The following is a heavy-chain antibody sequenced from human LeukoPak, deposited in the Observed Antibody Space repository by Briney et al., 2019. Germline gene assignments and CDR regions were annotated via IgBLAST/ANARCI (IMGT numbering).Heavy chain of an antibody. CDR3: ARDRDGYAYSFDY. Sequence: SETLSLTCTVSGGSITSGSYHWGWIRQSPGKGLEWIGNTYYTGSAYYRPSLQSRVSISVDTSKKEFSLKLTSVTAADTAVYYCARDRDGYAYSFDYWGQGTLVTVSA. CDR2: TYYTGSA. D-gene: IGHD5-18*01. J-gene: IGHJ4*02. V-gene: IGHV4-39*02. CDR1: GGSITSGSYH.